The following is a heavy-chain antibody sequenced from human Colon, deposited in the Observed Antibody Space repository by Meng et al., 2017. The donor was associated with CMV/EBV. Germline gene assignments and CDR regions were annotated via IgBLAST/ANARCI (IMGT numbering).Heavy chain of an antibody. CDR2: TRTRHDV. Sequence: GESLKISCTSSGFSLATYDMNWVRQAPGKGLEWILKTRTRHDVDYADSVKGRFTISRDDANNSHYLEMNSLRAEDTAVYFRVRQNYDYWSDYSVFFDLWGQGTLVTVSS. CDR1: GFSLATYD. V-gene: IGHV3-48*03. CDR3: VRQNYDYWSDYSVFFDL. D-gene: IGHD1-1*01. J-gene: IGHJ4*02.